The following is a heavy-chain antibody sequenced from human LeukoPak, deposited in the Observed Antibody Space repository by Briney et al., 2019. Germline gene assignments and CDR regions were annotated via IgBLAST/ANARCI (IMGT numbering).Heavy chain of an antibody. Sequence: PSETLSLTCTVSGGSISSSSYYWGWIRQPPGKGLEWIGSIYYSGSTNYNPSLKSRVTISVDTCKNQFSLKLSSVTAADTAVYYCARLSSSWKNSGVDYWGQGTLVTVSS. CDR1: GGSISSSSYY. D-gene: IGHD6-13*01. J-gene: IGHJ4*02. CDR3: ARLSSSWKNSGVDY. CDR2: IYYSGST. V-gene: IGHV4-39*07.